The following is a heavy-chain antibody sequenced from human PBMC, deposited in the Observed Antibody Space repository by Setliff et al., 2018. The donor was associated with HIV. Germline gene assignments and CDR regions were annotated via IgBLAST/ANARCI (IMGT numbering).Heavy chain of an antibody. Sequence: PSETLSLTCSVSGASIRGHYWSWIRQSPGKGLEWIGNIYYSGNTNYNPSFKSRVTISVDTSKSQFSLKLTSVTAADTAVYYCARQMTIPGVAVTPVDYWGQGALVTVSS. D-gene: IGHD3-3*01. J-gene: IGHJ4*01. CDR3: ARQMTIPGVAVTPVDY. CDR1: GASIRGHY. V-gene: IGHV4-59*08. CDR2: IYYSGNT.